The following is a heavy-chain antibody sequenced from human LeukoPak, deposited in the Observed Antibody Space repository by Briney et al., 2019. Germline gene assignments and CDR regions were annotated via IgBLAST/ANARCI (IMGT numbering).Heavy chain of an antibody. V-gene: IGHV1-69*04. J-gene: IGHJ5*02. Sequence: SVKLSCKASGGTFSSYAISWVRQAPGQGLEWMGNIIPILGIANYAQKFKGRVTITADKSTSTAYMELSSLRSEDTAVYYCARSGEGSGSYSSYNWFDPWGQGTLVTVSS. CDR1: GGTFSSYA. CDR3: ARSGEGSGSYSSYNWFDP. CDR2: IIPILGIA. D-gene: IGHD3-10*01.